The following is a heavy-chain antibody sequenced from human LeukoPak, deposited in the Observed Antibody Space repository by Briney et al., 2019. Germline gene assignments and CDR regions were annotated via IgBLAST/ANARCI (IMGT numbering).Heavy chain of an antibody. CDR3: ARDSVAGTDHSPIDY. V-gene: IGHV3-49*03. Sequence: GGSLRLSCTASGFSFGDYTMSWFRQAPGKGLEWVGFIRSKAYGGTTEYAASVKGRFTISRDNAKNSLYLQMNSLRAEDTALYYCARDSVAGTDHSPIDYWGQGTLVTVSS. J-gene: IGHJ4*02. D-gene: IGHD6-19*01. CDR1: GFSFGDYT. CDR2: IRSKAYGGTT.